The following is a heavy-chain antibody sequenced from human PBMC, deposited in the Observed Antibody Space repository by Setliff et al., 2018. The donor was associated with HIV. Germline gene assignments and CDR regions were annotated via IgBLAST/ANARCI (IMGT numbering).Heavy chain of an antibody. CDR3: ARVSSSYYFLGAFDS. V-gene: IGHV4-61*09. CDR1: GGSINSDSYY. CDR2: IHTSGST. J-gene: IGHJ4*02. D-gene: IGHD6-13*01. Sequence: PSETLSLTCTVFGGSINSDSYYWTWIRQPAGKGLEWIGHIHTSGSTNYNPSLKSRVTISIDTSKTQFSLKLRSATATDTALYYCARVSSSYYFLGAFDSWGQGTLVTVSS.